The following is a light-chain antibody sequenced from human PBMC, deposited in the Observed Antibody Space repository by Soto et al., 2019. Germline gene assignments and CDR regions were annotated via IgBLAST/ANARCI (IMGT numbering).Light chain of an antibody. CDR3: CSYAGNYVWV. J-gene: IGLJ3*02. V-gene: IGLV2-11*01. Sequence: QSALTQPRSVSGSPGQSVTISCTGTSNDVVRYNYVAWYQHHPGKAPKLMIYDVTNRPSGVPDRFSGSKSGNTASLTISGLQADDETDYYCCSYAGNYVWVFGGGTKVPVL. CDR2: DVT. CDR1: SNDVVRYNY.